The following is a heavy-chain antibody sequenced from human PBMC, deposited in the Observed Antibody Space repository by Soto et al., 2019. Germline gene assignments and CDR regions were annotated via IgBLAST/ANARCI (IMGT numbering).Heavy chain of an antibody. D-gene: IGHD4-17*01. V-gene: IGHV3-33*01. Sequence: QVQLVESGGGVVQPGGSLRLSCAASGFTFGRHGMHWVRQAPGKGLEWVAVIGSDGARDSYADSMKGRFSISRDNGQNTLYLQINSLRVEDTAVYYCARDDDYPDNGLEHWGQGTLVTVSS. CDR3: ARDDDYPDNGLEH. CDR2: IGSDGARD. CDR1: GFTFGRHG. J-gene: IGHJ4*02.